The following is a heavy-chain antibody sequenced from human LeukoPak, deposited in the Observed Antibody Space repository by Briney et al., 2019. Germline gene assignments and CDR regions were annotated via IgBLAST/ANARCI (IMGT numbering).Heavy chain of an antibody. J-gene: IGHJ3*02. D-gene: IGHD3-9*01. CDR1: GFTFSSYS. CDR2: ISSSSSYI. CDR3: ATDILTGPDAFDI. V-gene: IGHV3-21*01. Sequence: GGSLRLSCAASGFTFSSYSMNWVRQAPGKGLEWVSSISSSSSYIYYADSVKGRFTISRDNAKNSLYLQMNSPRAEDTAVYYCATDILTGPDAFDIWGQGTMVTVSS.